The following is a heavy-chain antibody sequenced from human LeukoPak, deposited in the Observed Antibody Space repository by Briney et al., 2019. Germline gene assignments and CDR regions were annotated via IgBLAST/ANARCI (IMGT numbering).Heavy chain of an antibody. CDR1: GYTFTSYG. V-gene: IGHV1-18*01. D-gene: IGHD1-26*01. Sequence: ASVKVSCKASGYTFTSYGISWVRQAPGQGLEWMGWISAYNGNTNYAQKLQGRVTMTTDTSTSTAYMELRSLRSDDTAVYYCARERTSVSSAMGAPGPHGMDVWGQGTTVTVSS. CDR2: ISAYNGNT. CDR3: ARERTSVSSAMGAPGPHGMDV. J-gene: IGHJ6*02.